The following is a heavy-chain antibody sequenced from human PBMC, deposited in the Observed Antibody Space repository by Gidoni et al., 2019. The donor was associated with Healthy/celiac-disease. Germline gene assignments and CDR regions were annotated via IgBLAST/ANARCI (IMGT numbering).Heavy chain of an antibody. CDR2: IRYDGSNK. CDR3: AKDLPGYCSGGSCPTTDDY. Sequence: QVQLVESGGGVVQPGGSLRLSCAASGFTFSSYGMHWVRQAPGKGLEWVAFIRYDGSNKYYADSVKGRFTISRDNSKNTLYLQMNSLRAEDTAVYYCAKDLPGYCSGGSCPTTDDYWGQGTLVTVSS. V-gene: IGHV3-30*02. J-gene: IGHJ4*02. D-gene: IGHD2-15*01. CDR1: GFTFSSYG.